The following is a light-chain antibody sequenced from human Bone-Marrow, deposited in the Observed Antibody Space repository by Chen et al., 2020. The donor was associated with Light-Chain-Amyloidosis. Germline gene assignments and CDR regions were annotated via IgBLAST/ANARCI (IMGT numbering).Light chain of an antibody. J-gene: IGLJ3*02. CDR2: NNH. V-gene: IGLV1-44*01. CDR1: GSNIGGHS. CDR3: AAWDDSLRTYL. Sequence: QSLLTQPPSASGTPGQAVNIACSGSGSNIGGHSVNWYQHHPGTAPQSVIVNNHKRPSGVPDRFSASRSGTSASLAISGLQADDGGDYYCAAWDDSLRTYLFGGGTKLTVL.